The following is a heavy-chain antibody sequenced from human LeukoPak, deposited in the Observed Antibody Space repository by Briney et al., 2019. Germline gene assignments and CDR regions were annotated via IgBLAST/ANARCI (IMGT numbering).Heavy chain of an antibody. J-gene: IGHJ4*02. CDR3: ARDVTATASFDY. CDR1: GFTFSSYS. D-gene: IGHD2-21*02. V-gene: IGHV3-21*01. Sequence: GGSLRLSCAASGFTFSSYSMNWVRQAPGKGLEWVSSISSSSSYIYYADSVKGRFTISRDNAKNSLYLQMNSLRAEDTAVYYCARDVTATASFDYWGQGTLVTVSS. CDR2: ISSSSSYI.